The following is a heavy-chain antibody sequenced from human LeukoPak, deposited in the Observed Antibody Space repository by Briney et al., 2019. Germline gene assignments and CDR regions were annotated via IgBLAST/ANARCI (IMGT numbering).Heavy chain of an antibody. CDR3: ARDHDDSGYPLDY. D-gene: IGHD3-22*01. CDR1: GYTFTAYY. J-gene: IGHJ4*02. CDR2: INPNSGGT. Sequence: ASVKVSCKASGYTFTAYYMHWVRQAPGQGPEWMGWINPNSGGTNYAQKFQGRVTMTRDTSICTAYMKLSRLRSDDMAVYYCARDHDDSGYPLDYWGQGTLVTVSS. V-gene: IGHV1-2*02.